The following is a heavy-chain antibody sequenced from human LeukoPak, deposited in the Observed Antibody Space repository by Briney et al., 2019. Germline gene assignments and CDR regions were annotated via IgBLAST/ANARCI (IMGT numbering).Heavy chain of an antibody. Sequence: GGSPRLSCAASGFTVTNNYMSWVRQAPGKGLEWVSVIYSDGTTYYADPVKGRFTISRDNSKNTLYLQMNTLRAEDTAVYYCARETTAPYRHFDYWGQGALVTVSS. CDR2: IYSDGTT. CDR3: ARETTAPYRHFDY. J-gene: IGHJ4*02. V-gene: IGHV3-66*01. CDR1: GFTVTNNY. D-gene: IGHD4-17*01.